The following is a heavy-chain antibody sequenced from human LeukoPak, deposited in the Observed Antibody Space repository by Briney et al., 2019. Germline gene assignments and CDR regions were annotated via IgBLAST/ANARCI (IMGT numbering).Heavy chain of an antibody. CDR1: GGSFSGYY. CDR2: INHSGST. D-gene: IGHD5-18*01. V-gene: IGHV4-34*01. Sequence: SETLSLTCAVYGGSFSGYYWSWIRQPPGKGLEWIGEINHSGSTNYNPSLKSRVTISVDRSKNQFSLKLSSVTAADTAVYYCARYSYGYYFDYWGQGTLVTVSS. CDR3: ARYSYGYYFDY. J-gene: IGHJ4*02.